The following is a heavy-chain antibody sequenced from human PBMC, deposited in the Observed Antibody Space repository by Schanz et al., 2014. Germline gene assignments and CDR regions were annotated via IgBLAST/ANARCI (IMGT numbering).Heavy chain of an antibody. J-gene: IGHJ4*02. CDR1: TFTFDHYA. CDR2: VSSRSDEI. Sequence: EMQLLESGGGLIQPGGSLRLSCSASTFTFDHYAMTWVRQAPGKGLEWVAAVSSRSDEIKYADSVRGRFTISRDNAKNSLFLQMNSLRAEDTAVYYCANNWNLDYWGQGTLVTVSS. V-gene: IGHV3-23*05. CDR3: ANNWNLDY. D-gene: IGHD1-20*01.